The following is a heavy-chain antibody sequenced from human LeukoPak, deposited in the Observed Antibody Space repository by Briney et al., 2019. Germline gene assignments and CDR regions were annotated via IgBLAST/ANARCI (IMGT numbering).Heavy chain of an antibody. CDR1: GFTFSSYS. J-gene: IGHJ3*02. Sequence: GGSLRLSCAASGFTFSSYSMNWVRQAPGKGLEWVSSISSSSSYIYYADSVKGRFTISRDNAKNSLYLQMNSLRAEDTAVYYCARDDRVVVPAAIDAFDIWGQGTMVTVSS. V-gene: IGHV3-21*01. CDR3: ARDDRVVVPAAIDAFDI. CDR2: ISSSSSYI. D-gene: IGHD2-2*01.